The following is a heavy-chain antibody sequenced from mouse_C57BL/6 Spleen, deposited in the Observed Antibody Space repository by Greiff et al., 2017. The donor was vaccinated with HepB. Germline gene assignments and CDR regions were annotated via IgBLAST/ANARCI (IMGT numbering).Heavy chain of an antibody. D-gene: IGHD2-3*01. J-gene: IGHJ4*01. CDR2: IYPGDGDT. CDR3: ARESDGYYAMDY. CDR1: GYAFSSSW. Sequence: QVQLKQSGPELVKPGASVKISCKASGYAFSSSWMNWVKQRPGKGLEWIGRIYPGDGDTNYNGKFKGKATLTADKSSSTAYMQLSSLTSEDSAVYFCARESDGYYAMDYWGQGTSVTVSS. V-gene: IGHV1-82*01.